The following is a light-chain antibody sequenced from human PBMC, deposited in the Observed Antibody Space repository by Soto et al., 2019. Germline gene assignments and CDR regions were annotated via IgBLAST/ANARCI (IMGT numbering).Light chain of an antibody. V-gene: IGKV3-11*01. CDR1: ESIGNY. CDR3: QWRSDWPPRLT. J-gene: IGKJ4*01. CDR2: DAS. Sequence: EVVLTQSPATLSLSPGERATLSCRASESIGNYLAWYQQKLGQAPKLLIDDASHRAIGIPGRFSGDGSGTDITLTISSLEPEDFAVYYCQWRSDWPPRLTFGGGTKVEIK.